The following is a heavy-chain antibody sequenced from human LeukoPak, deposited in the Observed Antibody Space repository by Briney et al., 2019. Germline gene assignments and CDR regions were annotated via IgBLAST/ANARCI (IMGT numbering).Heavy chain of an antibody. J-gene: IGHJ4*02. CDR2: IYYRGGS. CDR3: ARGPWDCSSTTCPLVY. Sequence: PSETLSLTCTVSGDSISASYWAWIRQPPGKGLEWIGYIYYRGGSNYNPSLKSRVTISLDTSKNQFSLNLNSLTAADTAVYYCARGPWDCSSTTCPLVYWDQGTLVAVSS. D-gene: IGHD2-2*01. V-gene: IGHV4-59*01. CDR1: GDSISASY.